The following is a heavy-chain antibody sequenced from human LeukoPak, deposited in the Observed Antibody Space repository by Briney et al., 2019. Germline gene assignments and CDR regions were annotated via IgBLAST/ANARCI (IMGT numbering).Heavy chain of an antibody. CDR3: TRHAIYCSGGSCYDAFDI. V-gene: IGHV3-23*01. J-gene: IGHJ3*02. Sequence: GGSLRLSCAAPGFTFSSYAMSWVRQAPGKGLEWVSAISGSGGRTYYADSVKGRFTISRDISKNTLYLQMNSLKTEDTAVYYCTRHAIYCSGGSCYDAFDIWGQGTMVTVSS. CDR2: ISGSGGRT. D-gene: IGHD2-15*01. CDR1: GFTFSSYA.